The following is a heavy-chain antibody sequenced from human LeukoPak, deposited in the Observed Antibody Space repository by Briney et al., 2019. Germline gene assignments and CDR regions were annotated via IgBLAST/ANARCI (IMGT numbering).Heavy chain of an antibody. CDR3: TTDFAAPIGDAFDI. J-gene: IGHJ3*02. V-gene: IGHV3-15*01. CDR2: IKSKTDGGTT. Sequence: PGGSLRLSCAASGFTFNNAWMNWVRQAPGKCVEWVGRIKSKTDGGTTDYAAPVKGRFTISRDDSKNTLYLQMNSLKTEDTAVYYCTTDFAAPIGDAFDIWGQGTMVTVSS. CDR1: GFTFNNAW. D-gene: IGHD6-13*01.